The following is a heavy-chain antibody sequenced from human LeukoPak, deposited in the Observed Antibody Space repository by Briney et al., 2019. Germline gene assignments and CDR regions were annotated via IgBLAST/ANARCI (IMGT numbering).Heavy chain of an antibody. CDR2: IYTSGST. V-gene: IGHV4-61*02. J-gene: IGHJ3*02. D-gene: IGHD3-16*01. CDR3: ARATRGHAFDI. CDR1: GGSISSGSYY. Sequence: SQTLSLTCTVSGGSISSGSYYWSWIRQPAGKGLEWIGRIYTSGSTNYNPSLKSRVTISVDTSKNQFSLKLSSVTAADTAVYYCARATRGHAFDIWGQGTMVTVSS.